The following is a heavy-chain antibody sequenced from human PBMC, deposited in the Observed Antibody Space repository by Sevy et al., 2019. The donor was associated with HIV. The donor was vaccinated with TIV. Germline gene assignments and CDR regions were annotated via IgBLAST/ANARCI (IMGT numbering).Heavy chain of an antibody. J-gene: IGHJ4*02. CDR2: IYSGGST. V-gene: IGHV3-53*01. D-gene: IGHD2-15*01. Sequence: GESLKISCAASGFTVSSNYMSWVRQAPGKGLEWVSVIYSGGSTYYADSVKGRFTISRDNSKNTLYLQMNSLRAEDTAVYYCAREGDYCSGGSCPIDYWGQGTLVTVSS. CDR1: GFTVSSNY. CDR3: AREGDYCSGGSCPIDY.